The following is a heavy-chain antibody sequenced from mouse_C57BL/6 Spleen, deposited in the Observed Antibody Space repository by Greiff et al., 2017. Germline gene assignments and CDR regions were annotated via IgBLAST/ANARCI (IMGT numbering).Heavy chain of an antibody. Sequence: QVQLQQPGAELVMPGASVKLSCKASGYTFTSYWMHWVKQRPGQGLEWIGEIDPSDSYTNYTQKFKGKSTLTVDKSSSTAYMQLSSLASEDSAVYYCARGAYASAMDCWGQGTSVTVSS. J-gene: IGHJ4*01. D-gene: IGHD1-1*01. CDR1: GYTFTSYW. CDR3: ARGAYASAMDC. V-gene: IGHV1-69*01. CDR2: IDPSDSYT.